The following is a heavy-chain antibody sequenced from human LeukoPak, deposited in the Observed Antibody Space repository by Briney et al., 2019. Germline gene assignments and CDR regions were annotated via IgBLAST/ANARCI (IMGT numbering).Heavy chain of an antibody. V-gene: IGHV3-7*03. CDR3: SRSLDY. CDR1: GFTFTNYW. Sequence: GGSLRLSCAASGFTFTNYWMDWVRQAPGKGLEWVANINQGGSEKYYVDSVKGRFTISRDNAKNSLYLQLNNLRADDTALYYCSRSLDYWGQRTLVTVSS. CDR2: INQGGSEK. J-gene: IGHJ4*02.